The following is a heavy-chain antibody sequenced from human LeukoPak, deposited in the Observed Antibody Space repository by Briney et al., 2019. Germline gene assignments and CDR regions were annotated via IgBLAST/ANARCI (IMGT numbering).Heavy chain of an antibody. J-gene: IGHJ4*02. CDR2: ISSSSSYI. Sequence: GGSLRLSCAASGFNLSSYSMNWVRQAPGKGLEWVSSISSSSSYIHYTDSVKGRFTISRDNTKKSLYLQMNSLRAEDTAVYYCARDRYDRSGYYDYWGQGTLVTVSS. D-gene: IGHD3-22*01. CDR1: GFNLSSYS. V-gene: IGHV3-21*01. CDR3: ARDRYDRSGYYDY.